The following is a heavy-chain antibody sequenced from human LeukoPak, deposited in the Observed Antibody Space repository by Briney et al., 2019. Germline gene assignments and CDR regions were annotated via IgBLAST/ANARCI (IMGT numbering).Heavy chain of an antibody. V-gene: IGHV4-34*01. CDR1: GGSFSGYY. CDR3: ARVARQGYYFDY. Sequence: SETLSLTCAVYGGSFSGYYWSWIRQPPGKGLEWIGEINYSGSTNYNPSLKSRVTISVDTSKNQFSLKLSSVTAADTAVYYCARVARQGYYFDYWGQGTLVTVSS. J-gene: IGHJ4*02. CDR2: INYSGST.